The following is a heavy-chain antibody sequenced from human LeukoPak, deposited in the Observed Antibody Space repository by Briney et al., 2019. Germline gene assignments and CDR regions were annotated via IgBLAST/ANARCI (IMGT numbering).Heavy chain of an antibody. CDR3: ARARYCSSTSCYLRAQYYFDY. Sequence: GASVKVSCKASGYTFTSYYMHWVRQAPGQGLEWMGIINPSGGSTSYAQKFQGRVTMTRDTSTSTVYMELSSLRSEDTAVYYCARARYCSSTSCYLRAQYYFDYWGQGTLVTVSS. D-gene: IGHD2-2*01. V-gene: IGHV1-46*01. CDR1: GYTFTSYY. CDR2: INPSGGST. J-gene: IGHJ4*02.